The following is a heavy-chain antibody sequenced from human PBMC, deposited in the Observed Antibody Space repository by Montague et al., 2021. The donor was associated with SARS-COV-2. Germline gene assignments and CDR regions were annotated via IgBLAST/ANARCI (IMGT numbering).Heavy chain of an antibody. J-gene: IGHJ4*02. CDR3: ASTGSASY. D-gene: IGHD3-10*01. CDR2: IKQDGSGE. CDR1: GFAFSSYW. V-gene: IGHV3-7*03. Sequence: SLRLSCAASGFAFSSYWMTWVRQAPGKGLEWVANIKQDGSGEYYMDSVKGRFTISRDNGKNSVFLQMNSLRAEDTAVYYCASTGSASYWGRGTLVTVSS.